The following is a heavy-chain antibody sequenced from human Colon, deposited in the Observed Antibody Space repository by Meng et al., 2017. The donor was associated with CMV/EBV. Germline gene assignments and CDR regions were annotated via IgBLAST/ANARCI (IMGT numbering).Heavy chain of an antibody. V-gene: IGHV3-21*01. J-gene: IGHJ1*01. Sequence: GGSLRLSCAASGFTFSSYSMNWVRQAPGKGLEWVSSISSSSTYIYYADSVKGRFTISRDNAKNSLYLQMNSLRAEDTAVYYCVRHLEAGRNGYSEPFWGQGTLVTVSS. CDR1: GFTFSSYS. D-gene: IGHD5-18*01. CDR3: VRHLEAGRNGYSEPF. CDR2: ISSSSTYI.